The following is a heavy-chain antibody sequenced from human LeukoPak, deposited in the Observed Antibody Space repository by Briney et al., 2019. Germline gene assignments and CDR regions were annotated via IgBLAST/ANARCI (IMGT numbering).Heavy chain of an antibody. D-gene: IGHD5-24*01. V-gene: IGHV4-34*01. J-gene: IGHJ6*02. CDR3: ARSSPIEYYYYYYGMDV. CDR2: INHSGST. CDR1: GGSFSGYY. Sequence: PSETLSLTCAVYGGSFSGYYWSWIRQPPGKVLEWIGEINHSGSTNYNPSLKSRVTISVDTSKNQFSLKLSSVTAADTAVYYCARSSPIEYYYYYYGMDVWGQGTTVTVSS.